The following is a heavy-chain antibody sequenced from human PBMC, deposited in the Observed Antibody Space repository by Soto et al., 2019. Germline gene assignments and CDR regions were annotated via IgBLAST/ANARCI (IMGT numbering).Heavy chain of an antibody. D-gene: IGHD2-15*01. CDR3: ARLPCIGHTCHSKSPFDY. CDR1: GGSMNNYY. V-gene: IGHV4-59*08. CDR2: IYYSGTT. Sequence: PSETLSLTCTVSGGSMNNYYWSWIRQPPGKGLEWIGYIYYSGTTNYNPSLESRVTISVDTSKNQFALKLSSVTAADTALYYCARLPCIGHTCHSKSPFDYWAQGTLVTVS. J-gene: IGHJ4*02.